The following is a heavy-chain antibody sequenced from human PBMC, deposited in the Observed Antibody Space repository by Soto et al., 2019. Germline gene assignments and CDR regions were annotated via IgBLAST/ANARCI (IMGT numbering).Heavy chain of an antibody. D-gene: IGHD3-16*01. Sequence: SETLSLTCTVAGGSMTRSGYYWGWIRQPPGNELQYIGSVYNNGQTYYNPSLTSPVTISIDTSKNQFSLSLRSVTAADTAVYYCARVGVLYYYGMDVWGQGTTVT. CDR3: ARVGVLYYYGMDV. CDR1: GGSMTRSGYY. CDR2: VYNNGQT. V-gene: IGHV4-39*07. J-gene: IGHJ6*02.